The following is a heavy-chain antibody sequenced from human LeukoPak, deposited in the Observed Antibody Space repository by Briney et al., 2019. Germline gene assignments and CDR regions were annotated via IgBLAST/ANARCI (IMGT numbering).Heavy chain of an antibody. CDR3: AKDNAESIAVGYMDV. CDR2: ISWNSGSI. CDR1: GFTFDDYA. V-gene: IGHV3-9*03. D-gene: IGHD6-19*01. Sequence: GGSLRLSCAASGFTFDDYAMHWVRQAPGKGLEWVSGISWNSGSIGYADSVKGRFTISRDNAKNSLYLQMNSLRAEDMALYYCAKDNAESIAVGYMDVWGKGTTVTVSS. J-gene: IGHJ6*03.